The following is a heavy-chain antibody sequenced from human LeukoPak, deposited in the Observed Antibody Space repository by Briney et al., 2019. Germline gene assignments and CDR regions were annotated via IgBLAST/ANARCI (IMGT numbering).Heavy chain of an antibody. CDR2: IYSGGNT. Sequence: GGSLRLSCAASGFTVSSNSMSWVRQAPGKGLEWVSFIYSGGNTHYSDSVKGRFTISRDNSKNTLYLQMSSLRAEDTAVYYCARRAGEYSHPYDYWGQGTLVTVSS. V-gene: IGHV3-53*01. J-gene: IGHJ4*02. D-gene: IGHD4-17*01. CDR1: GFTVSSNS. CDR3: ARRAGEYSHPYDY.